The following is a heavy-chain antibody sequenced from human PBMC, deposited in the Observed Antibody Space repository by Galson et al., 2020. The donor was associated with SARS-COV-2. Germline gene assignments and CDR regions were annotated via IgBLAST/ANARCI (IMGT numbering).Heavy chain of an antibody. V-gene: IGHV1-8*03. D-gene: IGHD6-13*01. CDR1: GYTFTSYD. J-gene: IGHJ6*03. CDR2: MNPNSGNT. CDR3: ARGRTGISSSWYVSYYYYMDV. Sequence: ASVKVSCKASGYTFTSYDINWVRQATGQGLEWMGWMNPNSGNTGYAQKFQGRVTITRNTSISTAYMELSSLRSEDTAVYYCARGRTGISSSWYVSYYYYMDVWGKGTTVTISS.